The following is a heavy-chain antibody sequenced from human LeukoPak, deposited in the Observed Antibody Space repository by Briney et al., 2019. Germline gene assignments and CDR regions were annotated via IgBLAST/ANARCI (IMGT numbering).Heavy chain of an antibody. V-gene: IGHV3-30*02. Sequence: PGGSLRLSCAASGFTFSSYGMHWVRQAPGKRLEWVAFIRYDGSNKYYADSVKGRFTISRDNSKSTLYLQMNSLRAEDTAVYYCARDYGDHFDYWGQGTLVTVSS. CDR3: ARDYGDHFDY. D-gene: IGHD4-17*01. J-gene: IGHJ4*02. CDR1: GFTFSSYG. CDR2: IRYDGSNK.